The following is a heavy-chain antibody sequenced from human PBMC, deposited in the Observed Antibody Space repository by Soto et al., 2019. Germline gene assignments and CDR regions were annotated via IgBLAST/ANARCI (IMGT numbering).Heavy chain of an antibody. V-gene: IGHV1-69*13. J-gene: IGHJ3*02. Sequence: GASVKVSCKASGGTFSSYAISWVRQAPGQGLEWMGGIIPIFGTANYAQKFQGRVTITADESTSTAYMELSSLRSEDTAVYYCARGTGGKSPEVGAFDIWGQGTMVTVSS. D-gene: IGHD1-26*01. CDR2: IIPIFGTA. CDR3: ARGTGGKSPEVGAFDI. CDR1: GGTFSSYA.